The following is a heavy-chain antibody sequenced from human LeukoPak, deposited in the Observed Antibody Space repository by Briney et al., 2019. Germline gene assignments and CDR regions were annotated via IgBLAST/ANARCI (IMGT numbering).Heavy chain of an antibody. CDR1: GYTFTSYG. D-gene: IGHD3-3*01. Sequence: SVKVSFKASGYTFTSYGISWVRQAPGQGVEWMGWISAYNGNTNYAQKLQGRVTMTTDTSTSTAYMELRSLRSDDTAVYYCARDFLGNWFDPWGQGTLVTVSS. V-gene: IGHV1-18*01. J-gene: IGHJ5*02. CDR3: ARDFLGNWFDP. CDR2: ISAYNGNT.